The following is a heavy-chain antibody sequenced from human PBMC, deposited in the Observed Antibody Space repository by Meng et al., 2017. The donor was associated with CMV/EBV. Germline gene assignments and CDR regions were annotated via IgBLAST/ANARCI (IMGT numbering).Heavy chain of an antibody. CDR2: IYTSGST. CDR1: VGSISSYY. Sequence: QEQLLQPGPGLVVRSEPLSLPSTFSVGSISSYYWCWIRLPAGKGLEWIGRIYTSGSTNYNPSLKSLVTMSVDTSKNQFSLKLSSVTAADTAVYYCSIHGDTAMVVVIDYWGQGTLVTVSS. V-gene: IGHV4-4*07. J-gene: IGHJ4*02. CDR3: SIHGDTAMVVVIDY. D-gene: IGHD5-18*01.